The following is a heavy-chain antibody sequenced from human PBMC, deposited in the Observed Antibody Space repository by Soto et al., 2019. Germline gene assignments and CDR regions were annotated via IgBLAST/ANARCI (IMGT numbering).Heavy chain of an antibody. CDR2: ISAYNGNT. J-gene: IGHJ6*02. Sequence: QVQLVQSGAEVKKPGASVKVSCKASGYSFTSYGISWVRQAPGQGLEWMGWISAYNGNTNYAQKFQARVTMTTDTTTKTAYIKARSLRSDDTAVYYCARDAYHYARSGEFGLDVWGQGTTVTVSS. D-gene: IGHD3-22*01. CDR3: ARDAYHYARSGEFGLDV. CDR1: GYSFTSYG. V-gene: IGHV1-18*01.